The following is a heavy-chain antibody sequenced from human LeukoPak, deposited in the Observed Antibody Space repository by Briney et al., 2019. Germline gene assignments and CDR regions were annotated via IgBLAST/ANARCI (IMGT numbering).Heavy chain of an antibody. J-gene: IGHJ4*02. V-gene: IGHV4-39*01. Sequence: SETLSLTCTVSGGSISSSSYYWGWIRQPSGKGLEWIGSIYYSGSTYYNPSLKSRVTISVDTSKNQFSLKLSSVTAADTAVYYCASGRVVTIDYWGQGTLVTVSS. CDR2: IYYSGST. D-gene: IGHD2-2*01. CDR1: GGSISSSSYY. CDR3: ASGRVVTIDY.